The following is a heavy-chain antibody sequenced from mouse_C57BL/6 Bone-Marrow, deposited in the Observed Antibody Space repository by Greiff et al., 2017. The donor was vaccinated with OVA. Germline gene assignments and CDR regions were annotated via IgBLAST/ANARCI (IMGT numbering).Heavy chain of an antibody. CDR1: GYTFTDYY. J-gene: IGHJ3*01. CDR2: IGPGSGST. V-gene: IGHV1-77*01. CDR3: ARMAYSNYGEAWFAY. Sequence: QVQLQQSGAELVKPGASVKISCKASGYTFTDYYINWVKQRPGQGLEWIGKIGPGSGSTYYNEKFKGKATLTADKSSSTAYMQLSSLTSEDSAVYFCARMAYSNYGEAWFAYWGQGTLVTVSA. D-gene: IGHD2-5*01.